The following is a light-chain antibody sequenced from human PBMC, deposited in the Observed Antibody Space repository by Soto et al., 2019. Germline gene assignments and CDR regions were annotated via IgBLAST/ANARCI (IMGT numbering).Light chain of an antibody. CDR2: AVS. CDR3: QQYNGYPLT. V-gene: IGKV1-5*01. J-gene: IGKJ4*01. CDR1: QTLRTW. Sequence: DIQMTQSPSTLSASVGDRVTITCRASQTLRTWLDWYQQKPGKAPKLLIYAVSILQSGVPSKFSGRGSGTEFTLTIRSLPPDDFGTYYWQQYNGYPLTFGGGTKVEFK.